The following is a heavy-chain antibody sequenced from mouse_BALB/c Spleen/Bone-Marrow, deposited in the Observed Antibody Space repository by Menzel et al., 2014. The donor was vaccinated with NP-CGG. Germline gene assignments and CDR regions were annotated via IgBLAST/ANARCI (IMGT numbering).Heavy chain of an antibody. CDR3: ARPRFAY. V-gene: IGHV1-7*01. J-gene: IGHJ3*01. Sequence: VQLQQSGAELAKPGASVKTSCKASGYTFTSYWMHWIKQRPGQGLEWIGYITPSTGYIEYNQKFKDKATLTADKSSSTAYMQLSSLTSEDSAVYYCARPRFAYWGQGTLVHCLC. CDR1: GYTFTSYW. CDR2: ITPSTGYI.